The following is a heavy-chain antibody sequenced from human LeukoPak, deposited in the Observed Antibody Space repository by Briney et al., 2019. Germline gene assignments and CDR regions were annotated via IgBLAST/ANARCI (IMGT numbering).Heavy chain of an antibody. Sequence: SVRVSCKASGGTFSSYAISWLRQAPGQGLEWMGGIIPLFGTANYAQKLQGRVTITTDESTSTAYMELSSLRSEDTAVYYCARGRYNWNSRDAFDIWGQGTMVTVSS. V-gene: IGHV1-69*05. CDR1: GGTFSSYA. CDR3: ARGRYNWNSRDAFDI. J-gene: IGHJ3*02. D-gene: IGHD1-7*01. CDR2: IIPLFGTA.